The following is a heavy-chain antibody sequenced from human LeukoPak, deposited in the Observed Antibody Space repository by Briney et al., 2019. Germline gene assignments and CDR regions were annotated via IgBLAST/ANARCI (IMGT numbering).Heavy chain of an antibody. CDR2: ISSSSSHI. V-gene: IGHV3-21*01. D-gene: IGHD1-14*01. Sequence: GGSLRLSCPVSGLSFNTYSMNWVRQTPGRGLEWVSTISSSSSHIYYADSVKGRFTISRDNAQNALYLQMNSLRAEDSAVYYCATPTSTGSYWGQGTLVTVSS. J-gene: IGHJ4*02. CDR3: ATPTSTGSY. CDR1: GLSFNTYS.